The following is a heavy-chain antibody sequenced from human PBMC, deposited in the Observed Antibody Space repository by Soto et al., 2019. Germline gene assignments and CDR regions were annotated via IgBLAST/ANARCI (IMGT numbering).Heavy chain of an antibody. CDR1: GYTFTGYY. D-gene: IGHD3-3*01. J-gene: IGHJ4*02. CDR3: ERDKDAAPYYDFWCGYSTHDFDA. V-gene: IGHV1-2*02. CDR2: INPNSGGT. Sequence: ASVKVSCKASGYTFTGYYMHWVGKAPGQGLEWMGWINPNSGGTNYAQKFQGRVTMIRDTSISTAYMELSRLRSDDTDVYSCERDKDAAPYYDFWCGYSTHDFDAGGQGTPVTFSS.